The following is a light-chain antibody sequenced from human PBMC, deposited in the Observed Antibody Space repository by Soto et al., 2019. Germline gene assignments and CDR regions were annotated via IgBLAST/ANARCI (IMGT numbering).Light chain of an antibody. CDR3: AAWDDSLSGHVV. CDR1: SSNIGSYY. CDR2: RSD. Sequence: QPVLTQPPSASGTPGQRVTISCSGSSSNIGSYYVYWYQHLPVTAPKLLIYRSDQRPSGVPDRLSGSRSGTSASLGISGFLSEDEADYYCAAWDDSLSGHVVFGGGTTVTVL. J-gene: IGLJ2*01. V-gene: IGLV1-47*01.